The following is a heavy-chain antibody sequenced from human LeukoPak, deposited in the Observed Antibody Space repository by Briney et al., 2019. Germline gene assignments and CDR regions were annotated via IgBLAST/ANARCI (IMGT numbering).Heavy chain of an antibody. CDR3: ARTMWGFDY. J-gene: IGHJ4*02. D-gene: IGHD7-27*01. Sequence: GGSLRLSCASSGFAFSDFEMNWVRQAPGKGLEWVSYISSSGSIIYYADSVKGRFTISRDNDKRSLFLQMNSLRVEDTAVYYCARTMWGFDYWGQGTLVTVSS. CDR2: ISSSGSII. V-gene: IGHV3-48*03. CDR1: GFAFSDFE.